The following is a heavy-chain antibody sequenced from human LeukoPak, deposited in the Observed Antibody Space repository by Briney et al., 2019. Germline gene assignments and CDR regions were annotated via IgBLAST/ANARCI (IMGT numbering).Heavy chain of an antibody. V-gene: IGHV3-23*01. D-gene: IGHD6-19*01. J-gene: IGHJ4*02. Sequence: GGSLRLSCAASGFTFSSSAMSWVRQVPGKGLEWVSGISASGGSTYYADSVKGRFTISRDNSKNTLYLQMNSLRAEDTAVYYCAKVGQWLANTHFDYWGQGTLVTVSS. CDR3: AKVGQWLANTHFDY. CDR2: ISASGGST. CDR1: GFTFSSSA.